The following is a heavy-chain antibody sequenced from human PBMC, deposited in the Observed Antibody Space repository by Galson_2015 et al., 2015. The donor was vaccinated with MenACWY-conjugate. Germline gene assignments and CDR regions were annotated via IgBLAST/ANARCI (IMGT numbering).Heavy chain of an antibody. CDR3: AKDRHPDGVWNFDY. CDR2: IYGSGHRDT. V-gene: IGHV3-23*01. D-gene: IGHD4-17*01. J-gene: IGHJ4*02. CDR1: GFTFYTYT. Sequence: SLRLSCAASGFTFYTYTMRWVRQSPGKGLEWVAGIYGSGHRDTFYADSVKGRFTISRDESNNLVYLRMTSLRVEDTAVYYCAKDRHPDGVWNFDYWGQGSLVPVSS.